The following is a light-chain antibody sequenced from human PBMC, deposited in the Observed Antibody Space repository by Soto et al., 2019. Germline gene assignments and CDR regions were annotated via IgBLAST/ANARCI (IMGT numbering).Light chain of an antibody. Sequence: QSVLTQPPSVSGSPGQSVTISCTGTSTDFVSYNRVSWYQQPPGTAPKLIIYEASNRPSGVPDRFSGSKSGNTVSLTISGRQAADEVDYYCSLYTSENTYVFGTGTKV. CDR3: SLYTSENTYV. J-gene: IGLJ1*01. CDR2: EAS. CDR1: STDFVSYNR. V-gene: IGLV2-18*01.